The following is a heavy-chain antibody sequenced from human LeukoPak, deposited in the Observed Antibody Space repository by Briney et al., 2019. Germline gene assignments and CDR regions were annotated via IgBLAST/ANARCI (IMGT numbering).Heavy chain of an antibody. CDR3: AKKMGTIRGFDY. CDR2: ISDGGVST. CDR1: GFTFSNYA. J-gene: IGHJ4*02. D-gene: IGHD5-24*01. Sequence: GGFLRFSCAAPGFTFSNYAMSWVRQDPGKGLDWVSGISDGGVSTYHADSVMGRFTVSRDNSKNTLFLQMNSLRAEDTAVYYCAKKMGTIRGFDYWGQGTLVTVSS. V-gene: IGHV3-23*01.